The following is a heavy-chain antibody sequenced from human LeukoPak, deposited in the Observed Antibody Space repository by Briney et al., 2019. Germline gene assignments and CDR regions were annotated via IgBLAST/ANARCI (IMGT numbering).Heavy chain of an antibody. J-gene: IGHJ5*02. V-gene: IGHV4-34*01. CDR3: ARDHAVYYDILTGSNWFDP. CDR2: INHSGST. Sequence: SETLSLTCAVYGGSFSGYYWSWIRQPPGKGLEWIGEINHSGSTNYNPSLKSRVTISVDPSKNQFSLKLSSVTAADTAVYYCARDHAVYYDILTGSNWFDPWGQGTLVTVSS. CDR1: GGSFSGYY. D-gene: IGHD3-9*01.